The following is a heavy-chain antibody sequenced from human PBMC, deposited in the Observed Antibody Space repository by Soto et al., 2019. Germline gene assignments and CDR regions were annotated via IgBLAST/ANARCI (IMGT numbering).Heavy chain of an antibody. Sequence: QVQLVESGGGLVKPGGSLRLSCAVSGFTFSDYYMTWIRQAPGKGLEWVSYISSSTRHPNYADSVKGRFTISRDNAKNSLFLQMNSLRAEDTAVYYCARGRGAAADYFDFWGQGTLVTVSS. CDR2: ISSSTRHP. CDR3: ARGRGAAADYFDF. J-gene: IGHJ4*02. D-gene: IGHD6-13*01. CDR1: GFTFSDYY. V-gene: IGHV3-11*05.